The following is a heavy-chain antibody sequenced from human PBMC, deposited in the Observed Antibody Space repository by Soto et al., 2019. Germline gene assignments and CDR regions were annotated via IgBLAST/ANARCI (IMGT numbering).Heavy chain of an antibody. J-gene: IGHJ4*02. CDR1: GGSITNSAYF. CDR2: MFFSGST. CDR3: AQQTPYSGGHPE. V-gene: IGHV4-39*01. Sequence: SETLSLTCSVSGGSITNSAYFWGWIRQPPGRGLEWIGSMFFSGSTHYNPSLKSRVTMSVDTSRNQFSLKLSSVTAADTAVYFCAQQTPYSGGHPEWGQGTLVTVSS. D-gene: IGHD2-21*01.